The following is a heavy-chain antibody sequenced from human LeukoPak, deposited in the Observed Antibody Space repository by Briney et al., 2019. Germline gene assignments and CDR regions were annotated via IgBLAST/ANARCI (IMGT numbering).Heavy chain of an antibody. J-gene: IGHJ3*02. CDR1: GFTFSSYS. V-gene: IGHV3-21*01. D-gene: IGHD3-22*01. CDR2: ISSSSGYI. Sequence: PGGSLRLSCAASGFTFSSYSMNWVRQAPGKGLEWVSSISSSSGYIYYADSVKGRFTVSRDNANNSLYLQMNSLRADDTAVYYCARDTGHQLYDSSGYAAFDIWGQGTMVTVSS. CDR3: ARDTGHQLYDSSGYAAFDI.